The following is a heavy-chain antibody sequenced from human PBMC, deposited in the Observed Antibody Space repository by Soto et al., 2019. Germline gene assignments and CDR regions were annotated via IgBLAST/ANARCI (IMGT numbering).Heavy chain of an antibody. J-gene: IGHJ6*02. Sequence: PGESLKISCKGSGYSFTSYWIGWVRQMPGKGLEWMGIIYPGDSDTRYSPSFQGQVTISADKSISTAYLQWSSLKASDTAMYYCARLTRYYYDSSGRNYGMDVWGQGTTVTVSS. CDR2: IYPGDSDT. CDR1: GYSFTSYW. V-gene: IGHV5-51*01. D-gene: IGHD3-22*01. CDR3: ARLTRYYYDSSGRNYGMDV.